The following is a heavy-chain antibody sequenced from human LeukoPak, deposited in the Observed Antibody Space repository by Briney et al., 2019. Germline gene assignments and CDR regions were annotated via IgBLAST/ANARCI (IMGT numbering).Heavy chain of an antibody. Sequence: GASVKVSCKASGYTFTGYYMHWVRQAPGQGLEWMGWINPNSGGTNYAQKFQGRVTMTRDTSISTAYMELSRLRSDDTAVYYCARDRILRYFDWFGFLGYWGQGTLVTVSS. J-gene: IGHJ4*02. CDR2: INPNSGGT. V-gene: IGHV1-2*02. D-gene: IGHD3-9*01. CDR1: GYTFTGYY. CDR3: ARDRILRYFDWFGFLGY.